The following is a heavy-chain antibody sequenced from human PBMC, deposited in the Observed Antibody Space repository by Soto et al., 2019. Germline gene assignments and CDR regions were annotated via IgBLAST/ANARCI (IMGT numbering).Heavy chain of an antibody. D-gene: IGHD4-17*01. CDR2: IWYDGSNK. J-gene: IGHJ4*02. Sequence: QVQLVESGGGVVQPGRSLRLSCAASGFTFSSYGMHWVRQAPGKGLEWVAVIWYDGSNKYYADSVKGRFTISRDNSKNTLYLQMNSLRAEDTAVYYCARGNGDSVFDYWGQGTLVTVSS. V-gene: IGHV3-33*01. CDR1: GFTFSSYG. CDR3: ARGNGDSVFDY.